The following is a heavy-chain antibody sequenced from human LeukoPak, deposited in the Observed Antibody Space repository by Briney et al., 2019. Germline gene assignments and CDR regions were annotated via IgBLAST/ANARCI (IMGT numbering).Heavy chain of an antibody. D-gene: IGHD1-7*01. V-gene: IGHV3-21*01. CDR1: GFTFSSYS. CDR2: ISSSSSYI. J-gene: IGHJ4*02. Sequence: PGASLRLSCAASGFTFSSYSMNWVRQAPGKGLEWVSSISSSSSYIYYADSVKGRFTISRDNAKNSLYLQMNSLRAEDTAVYYCARDHGVTGTTYDYWGQGTLVTVSS. CDR3: ARDHGVTGTTYDY.